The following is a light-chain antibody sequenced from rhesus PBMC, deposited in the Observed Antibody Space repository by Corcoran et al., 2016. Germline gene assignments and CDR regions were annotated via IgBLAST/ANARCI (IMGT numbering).Light chain of an antibody. CDR1: HGISTY. V-gene: IGKV1-43*02. CDR3: LLYSYGPLT. J-gene: IGKJ4*01. CDR2: AAS. Sequence: DIQMTHSPSSLSAPVGDRVTITCRASHGISTYLNWYQQKPGKAPKRLIYAASSLQSGVPARFSGCGSGTDFTLTISSLQPEDFATYSCLLYSYGPLTFGEGTKVEIK.